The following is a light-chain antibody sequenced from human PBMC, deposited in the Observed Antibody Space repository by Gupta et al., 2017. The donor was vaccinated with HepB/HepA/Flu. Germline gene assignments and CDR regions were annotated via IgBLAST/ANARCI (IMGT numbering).Light chain of an antibody. Sequence: DMQMPQSPSSLSASVGDRVTITCQASQDMSNYLNWYQHKPGKAPKLLIYDASHLETGVPARFSGSGSGTDFTFTISSLQPEDVDTYFCQSITFGGGTKVEIK. V-gene: IGKV1-33*01. CDR3: QSIT. J-gene: IGKJ4*01. CDR1: QDMSNY. CDR2: DAS.